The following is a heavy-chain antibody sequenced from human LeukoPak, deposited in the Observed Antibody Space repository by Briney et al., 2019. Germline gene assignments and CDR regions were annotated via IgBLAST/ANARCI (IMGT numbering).Heavy chain of an antibody. CDR3: ARDIVYSSGWYGDDAFDI. V-gene: IGHV4-4*07. D-gene: IGHD6-19*01. Sequence: SETLSLTCTVSGGSISSYYWSWIRQPAGKGLEWIGRIYTSGSTNYNPPLKSRVTMSVDTSKNQFSLKLSSVTAADTAVYYCARDIVYSSGWYGDDAFDIWGQGTMVTVSS. CDR1: GGSISSYY. CDR2: IYTSGST. J-gene: IGHJ3*02.